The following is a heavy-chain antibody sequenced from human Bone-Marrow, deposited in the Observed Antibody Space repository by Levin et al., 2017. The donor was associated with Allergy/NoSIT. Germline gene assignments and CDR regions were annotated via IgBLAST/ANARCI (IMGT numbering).Heavy chain of an antibody. CDR2: IIPIFGTA. V-gene: IGHV1-69*13. CDR1: GGTFSDYP. CDR3: ARDYCNSTSCYPYYFYIDV. Sequence: ASVKVSCKASGGTFSDYPITWVRQAPGQGLEWMGGIIPIFGTANYAQKFQGRVTITADESTSTAYMELSSLRSEDTAMYYFARDYCNSTSCYPYYFYIDVWGEGTTVTVSS. J-gene: IGHJ6*03. D-gene: IGHD2-2*01.